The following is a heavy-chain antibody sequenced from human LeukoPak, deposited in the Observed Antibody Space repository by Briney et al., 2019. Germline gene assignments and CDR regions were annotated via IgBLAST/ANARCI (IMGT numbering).Heavy chain of an antibody. Sequence: SETLSLTCTVSGGSVTVSDYYWDWIRQPPGKGLEWIGSIYYSGSTYYNPSLKSRVTLFVDTSKNQFSLKLSSVTAADTSMYYGARRRGSNWYFGYWGQGTLVTVSS. J-gene: IGHJ4*02. V-gene: IGHV4-39*01. CDR1: GGSVTVSDYY. D-gene: IGHD6-13*01. CDR2: IYYSGST. CDR3: ARRRGSNWYFGY.